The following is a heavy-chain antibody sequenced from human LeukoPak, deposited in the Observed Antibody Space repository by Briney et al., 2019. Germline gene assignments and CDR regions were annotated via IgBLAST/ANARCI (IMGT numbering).Heavy chain of an antibody. V-gene: IGHV3-23*01. CDR2: IIGNSAMI. CDR3: ARSRIAY. Sequence: GGSLRPSCAPSGFTFSTYAMNWVRQAPGRGLEWVSLIIGNSAMIRYADSVKGRFTISRDNSKNTVFLQMNSLRAEDTAVYYCARSRIAYWGQGTLVIVSS. CDR1: GFTFSTYA. J-gene: IGHJ4*02. D-gene: IGHD2-21*01.